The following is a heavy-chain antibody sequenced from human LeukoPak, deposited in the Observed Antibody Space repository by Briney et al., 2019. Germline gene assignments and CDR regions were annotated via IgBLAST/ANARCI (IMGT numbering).Heavy chain of an antibody. V-gene: IGHV3-23*01. CDR2: ISGSGGST. J-gene: IGHJ4*02. D-gene: IGHD6-19*01. Sequence: GGSLRLSCAASGFTFSSYAMSWVRQAPVKGLEWVSAISGSGGSTYYADSVKGRFTISRDNSKNTLYLQMNSLRAEDTAVYYCAKGYSSGSRTGGFDYWGQGTLVTVSS. CDR3: AKGYSSGSRTGGFDY. CDR1: GFTFSSYA.